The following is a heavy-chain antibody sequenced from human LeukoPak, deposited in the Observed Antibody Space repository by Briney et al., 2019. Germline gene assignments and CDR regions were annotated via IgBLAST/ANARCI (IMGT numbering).Heavy chain of an antibody. CDR3: ARAGPKLPKWGYYFDY. D-gene: IGHD1-26*01. Sequence: RGSLRLSCAASGFTFSSYSMNWVRQAPGKGLEWVSSISSSSSYIYYADSVKGRFTISRDNAKNSLYLQMNSLRAEDTAVYYCARAGPKLPKWGYYFDYWGQGTLVTVSS. V-gene: IGHV3-21*01. CDR1: GFTFSSYS. CDR2: ISSSSSYI. J-gene: IGHJ4*02.